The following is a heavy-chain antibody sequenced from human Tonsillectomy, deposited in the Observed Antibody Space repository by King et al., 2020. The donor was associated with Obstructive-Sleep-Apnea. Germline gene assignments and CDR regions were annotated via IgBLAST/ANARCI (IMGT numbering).Heavy chain of an antibody. V-gene: IGHV4-39*07. CDR3: ARELGGYRGENWFDP. Sequence: LQLQESGPGLVKPSETLSLTCTVSGGSISSRSYYWGWIRQPPGKGLEWVGGIYYSGSTYYNPSLESRVTISLDTPKNQFSLKLSSVTAADTAVYYCARELGGYRGENWFDPWGQGTLVTVSS. D-gene: IGHD3-22*01. CDR1: GGSISSRSYY. CDR2: IYYSGST. J-gene: IGHJ5*02.